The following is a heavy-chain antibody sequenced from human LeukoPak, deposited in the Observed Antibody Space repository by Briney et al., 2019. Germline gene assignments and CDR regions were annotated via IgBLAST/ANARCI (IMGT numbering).Heavy chain of an antibody. V-gene: IGHV3-49*04. J-gene: IGHJ5*02. CDR2: IRSKAYGGTT. CDR3: TREFERGRLTP. D-gene: IGHD3-10*01. Sequence: PVRSLRLSSTASGFTFGDYAMSWVRQAPGKGLEWVGFIRSKAYGGTTEYAASVKGRFTISTDDSKSIAYLQKNSLKTEDTAVYYCTREFERGRLTPWGQGTLVTVSS. CDR1: GFTFGDYA.